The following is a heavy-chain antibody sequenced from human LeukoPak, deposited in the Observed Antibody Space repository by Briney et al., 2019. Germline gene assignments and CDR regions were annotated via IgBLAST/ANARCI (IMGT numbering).Heavy chain of an antibody. J-gene: IGHJ4*02. CDR1: GFTFSSYA. V-gene: IGHV3-23*01. CDR3: AANGESTDWHWNY. D-gene: IGHD3-9*01. CDR2: LTASGETT. Sequence: GGSLRLSCAASGFTFSSYAMSWVRQAPGKGLEWVPALTASGETTYYADSVKGRFTISRDNSKNTLSLQMNSLRAEDTAVYYCAANGESTDWHWNYWGQGTLVTVSS.